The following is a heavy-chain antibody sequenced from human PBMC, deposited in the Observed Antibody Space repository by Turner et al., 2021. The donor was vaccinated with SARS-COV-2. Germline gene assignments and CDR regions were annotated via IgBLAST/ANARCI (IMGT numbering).Heavy chain of an antibody. V-gene: IGHV3-48*01. Sequence: EVQLVESGGGLVQPGGSLRLSCAAYGFTLSTYSMSWVRQAPGKGPEWVSYISGTTTTIYYADSVKGRFTISRDNAKNSLYLQMNNLRAEDTAMYYCAREHYDFWSGYFYWGQGTLVTVSS. J-gene: IGHJ4*02. CDR2: ISGTTTTI. CDR1: GFTLSTYS. CDR3: AREHYDFWSGYFY. D-gene: IGHD3-3*01.